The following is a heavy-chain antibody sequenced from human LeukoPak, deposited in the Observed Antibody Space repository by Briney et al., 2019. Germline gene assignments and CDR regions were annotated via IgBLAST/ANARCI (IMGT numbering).Heavy chain of an antibody. CDR2: IHYSGRI. CDR3: SRGTDAYKCGNS. V-gene: IGHV4-34*01. J-gene: IGHJ4*02. Sequence: KRSESRSLTCAGYGGSFGCFYWTWTRPPPGKGGEWIGEIHYSGRINYNPSLKSRVTISADTSNNHFSLKMNSVTAADTAVYYCSRGTDAYKCGNSWGQGTLVTVS. D-gene: IGHD5-24*01. CDR1: GGSFGCFY.